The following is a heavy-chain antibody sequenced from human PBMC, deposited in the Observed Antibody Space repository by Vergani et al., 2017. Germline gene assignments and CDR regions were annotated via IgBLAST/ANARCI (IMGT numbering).Heavy chain of an antibody. D-gene: IGHD6-13*01. Sequence: QVQLQQWGAGLLKPSETLSLTCAVYGGSFSGYYWRWIRQPPGKGLEWIGEINHSGSTNYNPSLKIRVTISVDTSKNQFSLKLSSVTAADPAVYYCARERKQQLVNTPSGMDVWGQGTTVTVSS. CDR1: GGSFSGYY. J-gene: IGHJ6*02. CDR3: ARERKQQLVNTPSGMDV. CDR2: INHSGST. V-gene: IGHV4-34*01.